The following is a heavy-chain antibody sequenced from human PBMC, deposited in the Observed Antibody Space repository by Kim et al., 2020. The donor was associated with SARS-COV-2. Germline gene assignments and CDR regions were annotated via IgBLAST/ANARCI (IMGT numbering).Heavy chain of an antibody. Sequence: SETLSLTCAVYGGSFSGYYWSWIRQPPGKGLEWIGEINHSGSTNYNPSLKSRVTISVDTSKNQFSLKLSSVIAADTAVYYCARGRPGYCSGGSCTRGSDPWGQGTLVTVSS. J-gene: IGHJ5*02. V-gene: IGHV4-34*01. CDR2: INHSGST. CDR1: GGSFSGYY. CDR3: ARGRPGYCSGGSCTRGSDP. D-gene: IGHD2-15*01.